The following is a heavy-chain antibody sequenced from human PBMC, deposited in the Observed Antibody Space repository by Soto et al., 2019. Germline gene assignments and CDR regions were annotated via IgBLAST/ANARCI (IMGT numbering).Heavy chain of an antibody. CDR1: GFTFGDYA. CDR3: ARYTYTSRYSYFGMDV. J-gene: IGHJ6*02. Sequence: PGGSLRLSCTTSGFTFGDYAMSWFRQAPGKGLGWVGVVRSRAYGGTTDYAASVRGSFTISRDDSKSIAYLQMNTLRTEDTAVYYCARYTYTSRYSYFGMDVWGQGTTVTVSS. CDR2: VRSRAYGGTT. V-gene: IGHV3-49*03. D-gene: IGHD6-13*01.